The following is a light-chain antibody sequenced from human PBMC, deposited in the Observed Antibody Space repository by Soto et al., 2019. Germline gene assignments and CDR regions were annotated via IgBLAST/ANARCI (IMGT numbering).Light chain of an antibody. V-gene: IGKV1-39*01. CDR3: QQSYSSPRT. Sequence: IQMTQSPSSLSASVGDRVTITCRASQNINNYLNWYQQKPGKAPNLLIYAASTLQSGVPSRFSGSGSGTDFTLTISSLQPEDFATYYCQQSYSSPRTFGQGTKVDIK. CDR1: QNINNY. J-gene: IGKJ1*01. CDR2: AAS.